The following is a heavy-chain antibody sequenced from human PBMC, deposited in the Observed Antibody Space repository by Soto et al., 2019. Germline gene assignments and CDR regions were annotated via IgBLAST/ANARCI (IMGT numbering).Heavy chain of an antibody. Sequence: GGSLRLSCAASGFTFSSYEMNWVRQAPGKGLEWVSYISSSGSTIYYADSVKGRFTISRDNAKNSLYLQMNSLRAEDTAVYYCARDQVPATVTSPANYYYYGMDVWGQGTTVTVSS. D-gene: IGHD4-17*01. CDR2: ISSSGSTI. V-gene: IGHV3-48*03. CDR3: ARDQVPATVTSPANYYYYGMDV. J-gene: IGHJ6*02. CDR1: GFTFSSYE.